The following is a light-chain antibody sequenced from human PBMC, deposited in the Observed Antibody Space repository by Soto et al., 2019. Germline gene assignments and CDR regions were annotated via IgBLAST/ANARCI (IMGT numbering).Light chain of an antibody. CDR3: LHYNNGPR. V-gene: IGKV3D-15*01. CDR2: GAS. J-gene: IGKJ1*01. Sequence: EIVLTQSPGTLSLSPGERATLSCRASQSVSNNYLAWYQQKPGQAPRLLIYGASNRATGIPDRFSGSGSGTEFTPTISSLQSEDFAVYYCLHYNNGPRFGQGTKVDIK. CDR1: QSVSNN.